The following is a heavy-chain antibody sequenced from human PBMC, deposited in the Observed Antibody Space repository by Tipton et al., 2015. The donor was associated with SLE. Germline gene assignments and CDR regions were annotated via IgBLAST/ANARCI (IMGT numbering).Heavy chain of an antibody. CDR3: ARGGGSYYDY. CDR2: IFPSGST. V-gene: IGHV4-4*08. CDR1: GGSISGYY. Sequence: TLSLTCTVSGGSISGYYWTWIRQPPGKGLEWIGYIFPSGSTNYNPSLKSRVTISVDTSKNQFSLRVRSVTAADTAVYYCARGGGSYYDYWGQGTLVTVSS. J-gene: IGHJ4*02. D-gene: IGHD1-26*01.